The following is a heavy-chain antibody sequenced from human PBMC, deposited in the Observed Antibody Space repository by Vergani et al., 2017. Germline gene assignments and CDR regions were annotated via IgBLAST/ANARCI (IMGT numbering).Heavy chain of an antibody. CDR3: ANLQLWKDYDYGMDV. D-gene: IGHD5-18*01. Sequence: QLQLQESGPGLVKPSETLSLTCTVSGGSISSSSYYWGWIRQPPGKGLEWIGSIYYSGSTYYNPSLKSRVTISVDTYKNQLSLKLSSVTAADTAVYYCANLQLWKDYDYGMDVWGQGTTVTGSS. CDR1: GGSISSSSYY. V-gene: IGHV4-39*01. CDR2: IYYSGST. J-gene: IGHJ6*02.